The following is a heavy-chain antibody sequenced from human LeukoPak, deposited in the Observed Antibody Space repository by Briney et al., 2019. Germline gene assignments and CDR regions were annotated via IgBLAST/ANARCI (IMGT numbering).Heavy chain of an antibody. Sequence: PGGSLRLSCAASGFTFSSYGMHWVRQAPGKGLEGVAIISNDGSNKYYADSVKGRFTISRDNSKNTLYLQMNSLRAEDTAVYYCAKDRPDSGYHWAFDYWSQGTLVTVSS. CDR1: GFTFSSYG. D-gene: IGHD5-12*01. CDR2: ISNDGSNK. V-gene: IGHV3-30*18. CDR3: AKDRPDSGYHWAFDY. J-gene: IGHJ4*02.